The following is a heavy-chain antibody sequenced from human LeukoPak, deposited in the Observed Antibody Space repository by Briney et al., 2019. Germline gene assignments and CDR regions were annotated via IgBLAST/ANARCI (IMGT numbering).Heavy chain of an antibody. CDR3: AREEDTLDAFDI. J-gene: IGHJ3*02. D-gene: IGHD2-15*01. Sequence: SETLSLTCTVSGGSISSYYWSRIRQPPGKGLEWIGYIYYSGSTNYNPSLKSRVTISVDTSKNQFSLKLSSVTAADTAVYYCAREEDTLDAFDIWGQGTMVTVSS. CDR2: IYYSGST. V-gene: IGHV4-59*01. CDR1: GGSISSYY.